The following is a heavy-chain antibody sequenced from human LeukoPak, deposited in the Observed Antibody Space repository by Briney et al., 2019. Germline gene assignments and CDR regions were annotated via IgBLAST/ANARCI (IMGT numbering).Heavy chain of an antibody. J-gene: IGHJ6*02. D-gene: IGHD2-15*01. CDR1: GYTLTSYG. V-gene: IGHV1-18*01. Sequence: GASVKVSCKASGYTLTSYGISWVRQAPGQGLEWMGWISAYNGNTNYAQKLQGRVTMTTDTSTSTAYMELRSLRSDDTAVYYCARPGYCSGGSCYSVYCYYGMDVWGQGTTVTVSS. CDR3: ARPGYCSGGSCYSVYCYYGMDV. CDR2: ISAYNGNT.